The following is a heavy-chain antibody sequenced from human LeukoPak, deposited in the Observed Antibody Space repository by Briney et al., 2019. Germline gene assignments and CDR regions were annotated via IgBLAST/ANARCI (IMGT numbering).Heavy chain of an antibody. CDR1: GGTFSSYA. CDR2: IIPIFGTA. D-gene: IGHD3-10*01. V-gene: IGHV1-69*01. J-gene: IGHJ4*02. CDR3: AREQRITMVRGYVYDY. Sequence: SVKVSCKASGGTFSSYAISWVRQAPGQGLEWMGGIIPIFGTANYAQKFQGRVTITADESTSTAYMELSSLRSEDTAVYYCAREQRITMVRGYVYDYWGQGTLVTVSS.